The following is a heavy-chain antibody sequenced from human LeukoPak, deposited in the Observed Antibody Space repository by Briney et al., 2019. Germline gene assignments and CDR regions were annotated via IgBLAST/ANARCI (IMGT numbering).Heavy chain of an antibody. CDR3: ARVHYGFDV. J-gene: IGHJ6*02. CDR2: IYNSDSTT. CDR1: GFTSSDPY. Sequence: GGTLRLSRAASGFTSSDPYISGIRHAPGEGLGRGLYIYNSDSTTYYADSVKGRFSMSRDNARNSAYLQMNSLRPEDTAVYYCARVHYGFDVWGQGTTVTVSS. V-gene: IGHV3-11*01.